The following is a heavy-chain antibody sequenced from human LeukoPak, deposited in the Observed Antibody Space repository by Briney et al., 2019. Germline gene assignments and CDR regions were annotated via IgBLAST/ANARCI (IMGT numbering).Heavy chain of an antibody. CDR3: ARARGYYYDSSGYDY. V-gene: IGHV3-13*01. Sequence: GGSLRLSCAASGFTFSSYDMHWVRQATGKGPEWVSAIGTAGDTYYPGSVKGRFTISRENAKNSLYLQMNSLRAGDTAVYYCARARGYYYDSSGYDYWSQGTLVTVSS. CDR2: IGTAGDT. CDR1: GFTFSSYD. D-gene: IGHD3-22*01. J-gene: IGHJ4*02.